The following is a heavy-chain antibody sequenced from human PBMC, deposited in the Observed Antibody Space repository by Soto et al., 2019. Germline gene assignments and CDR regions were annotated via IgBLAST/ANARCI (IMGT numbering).Heavy chain of an antibody. CDR3: ARDPVAVTYFVY. D-gene: IGHD6-19*01. J-gene: IGHJ4*02. CDR2: INAYNGNT. Sequence: QVQLVQSGAEVKKHGASVKVSCKDSGYTFTNYGISWVRQAPGQGLEWLGWINAYNGNTNYAQKHQGRVTMTTDTSASTAYVELRSLISDDPAVYYCARDPVAVTYFVYWGQGTLVTVSS. V-gene: IGHV1-18*01. CDR1: GYTFTNYG.